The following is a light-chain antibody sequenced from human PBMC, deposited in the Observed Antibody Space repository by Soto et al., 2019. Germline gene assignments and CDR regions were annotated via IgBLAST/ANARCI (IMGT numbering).Light chain of an antibody. CDR1: QSCGTY. Sequence: EIVMTQSPATLSVSPGERATLSCRASQSCGTYLAWYQQKPGKATRLLIYGASTRADGISPRVSGGGSGTDFYLTISSLQSEDFAVYYCQQYNDWPRTFGQVTKVGI. CDR3: QQYNDWPRT. CDR2: GAS. J-gene: IGKJ1*01. V-gene: IGKV3-15*01.